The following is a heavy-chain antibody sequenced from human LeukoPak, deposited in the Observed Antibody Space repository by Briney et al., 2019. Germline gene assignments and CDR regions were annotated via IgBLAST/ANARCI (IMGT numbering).Heavy chain of an antibody. J-gene: IGHJ3*02. CDR3: ARRLHVGYCSGGSCYSDAFDI. D-gene: IGHD2-15*01. Sequence: GESLQISCQGSGYSFTSYWIGWVRQLPGKGLEGMGIIYPGDSDTRYSPSFQGQVTISADKSISTAYLQWSSLKASDTAMYYCARRLHVGYCSGGSCYSDAFDIWGLGTMVTVSS. CDR1: GYSFTSYW. V-gene: IGHV5-51*01. CDR2: IYPGDSDT.